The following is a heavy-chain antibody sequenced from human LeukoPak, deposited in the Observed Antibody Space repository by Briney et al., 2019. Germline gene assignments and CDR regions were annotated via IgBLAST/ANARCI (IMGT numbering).Heavy chain of an antibody. CDR1: GFIFSTYW. Sequence: PGGSLRLSCAASGFIFSTYWMMWARQAPEKGLEWVANMKGDGSEIHYVDSVKGRFTISRDNARNSLFLQMNGLRPEDTAVYYCARPAYTAAYDLWGQGTMVTVSS. V-gene: IGHV3-7*01. CDR3: ARPAYTAAYDL. D-gene: IGHD3-16*01. CDR2: MKGDGSEI. J-gene: IGHJ3*01.